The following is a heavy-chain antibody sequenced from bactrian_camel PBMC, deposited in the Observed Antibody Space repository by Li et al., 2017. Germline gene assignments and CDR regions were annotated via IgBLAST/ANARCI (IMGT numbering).Heavy chain of an antibody. CDR2: YRGGGST. CDR3: AAAKSCRRGYFGDIVDFTY. CDR1: GYTYSTDC. V-gene: IGHV3S55*01. Sequence: HVQLVESGEGSALAGGSVRLSCVASGYTYSTDCMGWFRQAPGKKRERVASYRGGGSTYYADSVKGRFTISQDNANNTLYLQLNSLKPEDTAMYYCAAAKSCRRGYFGDIVDFTYWGQGTQVTVS. J-gene: IGHJ4*01. D-gene: IGHD1*01.